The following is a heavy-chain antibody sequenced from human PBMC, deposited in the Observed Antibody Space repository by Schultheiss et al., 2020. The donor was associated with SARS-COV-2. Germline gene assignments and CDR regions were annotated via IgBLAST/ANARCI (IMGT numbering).Heavy chain of an antibody. J-gene: IGHJ4*02. CDR1: AFTFSNCP. CDR3: TPLGDNWNLYYFDY. Sequence: GGSLRLSCAASAFTFSNCPMHWVRQASGKGLEWVGRIRSKANNYATAYAPSVKGRFTISRDDSKNTAYLQMNSLKTEDTAVYYCTPLGDNWNLYYFDYWGQGTLVTVSS. CDR2: IRSKANNYAT. D-gene: IGHD1-20*01. V-gene: IGHV3-73*01.